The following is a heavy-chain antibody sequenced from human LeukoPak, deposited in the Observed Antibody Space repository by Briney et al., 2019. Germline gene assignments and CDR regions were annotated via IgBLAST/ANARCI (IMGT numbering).Heavy chain of an antibody. D-gene: IGHD3-22*01. CDR1: GFTFSSYS. CDR3: ARGTYYYDSSGYYLFDY. CDR2: ISSSSSYI. Sequence: GGSLRLSCAASGFTFSSYSMNWVRQAPGKGLEWVSSISSSSSYIYYGDSVKGRFTISRDNAKNSLYLQMNSLRAEDTAVYYCARGTYYYDSSGYYLFDYWGQGTLVTVSS. V-gene: IGHV3-21*01. J-gene: IGHJ4*02.